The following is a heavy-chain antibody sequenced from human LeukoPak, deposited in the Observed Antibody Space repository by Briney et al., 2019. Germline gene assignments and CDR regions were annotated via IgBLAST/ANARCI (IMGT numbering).Heavy chain of an antibody. Sequence: GGSLRLSCAASGFTFSSYAMHWVRQAPGKGLEWVAVISYDGSNKYYADSVKGRFTISRDNSKNTLYQQMNSLRAEDTAVYYCARVGQWFGELLPLDYWGQGTLVTVSS. CDR1: GFTFSSYA. D-gene: IGHD3-10*01. V-gene: IGHV3-30-3*01. CDR2: ISYDGSNK. CDR3: ARVGQWFGELLPLDY. J-gene: IGHJ4*02.